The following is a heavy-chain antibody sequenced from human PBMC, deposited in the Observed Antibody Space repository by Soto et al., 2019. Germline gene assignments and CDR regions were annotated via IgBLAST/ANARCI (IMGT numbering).Heavy chain of an antibody. CDR2: IIPIFGTA. J-gene: IGHJ4*02. D-gene: IGHD5-18*01. CDR3: AREGDTAMVLDY. V-gene: IGHV1-69*13. Sequence: SVKVSCKASGGTFSSYAISWVRQAPGQGLEWMGGIIPIFGTANYAQKFQGRVTITADESTSTAYMELSGLRSEDTAVYYCAREGDTAMVLDYWGQGTLVTVSS. CDR1: GGTFSSYA.